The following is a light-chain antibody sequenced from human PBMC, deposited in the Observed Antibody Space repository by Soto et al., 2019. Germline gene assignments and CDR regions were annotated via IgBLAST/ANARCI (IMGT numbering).Light chain of an antibody. Sequence: QSALTQPPSASGSPGQSVTISCTGTSSDVGAYNYVSWYQQHPGKAPKLMIYEVSKRPSGVPDRFSGSKSGNTASLTVSGLQAEDEDDYDCSSYAGSNSLHVVFGGGTKLTVL. CDR1: SSDVGAYNY. CDR2: EVS. J-gene: IGLJ2*01. V-gene: IGLV2-8*01. CDR3: SSYAGSNSLHVV.